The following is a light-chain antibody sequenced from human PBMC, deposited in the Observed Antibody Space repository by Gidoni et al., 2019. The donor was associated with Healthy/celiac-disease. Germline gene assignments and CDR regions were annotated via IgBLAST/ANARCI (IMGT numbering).Light chain of an antibody. CDR1: QSVFYSSNSKNY. Sequence: DIVMSQSPDSLSLSLRERATIHCKSSQSVFYSSNSKNYLAWYQQKPGQSPKLLIYWASTRESGVPDRFSGSGSGTDFTLTISSLQAEDVAVYYCQQYYSTPQTFGGGTKVEIK. V-gene: IGKV4-1*01. J-gene: IGKJ4*01. CDR2: WAS. CDR3: QQYYSTPQT.